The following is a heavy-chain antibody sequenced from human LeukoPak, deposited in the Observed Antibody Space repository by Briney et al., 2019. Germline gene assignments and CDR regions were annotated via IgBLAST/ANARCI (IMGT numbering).Heavy chain of an antibody. J-gene: IGHJ5*02. V-gene: IGHV4-59*01. D-gene: IGHD2-2*01. Sequence: SETLSLTCSVSGGSINSYYWSWIRQPPGKGLEWIGYIYYSGNTYCNPSLKSRVTISVDRSKSQFSLKLSSVTAADTAVYYCARVDCSSTSCCHNQQGLVRFDPWGQGTLVTVSS. CDR1: GGSINSYY. CDR2: IYYSGNT. CDR3: ARVDCSSTSCCHNQQGLVRFDP.